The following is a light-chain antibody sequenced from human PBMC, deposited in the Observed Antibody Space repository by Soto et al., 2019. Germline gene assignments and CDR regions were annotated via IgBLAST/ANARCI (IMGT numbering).Light chain of an antibody. CDR3: QQLYRYPIT. Sequence: DIQMTQSPSTLSASVGDRVTITCRASQSISSWLAWYQQKPGKAPKLLIYDASSLESGVPSRFRGSGSGTEFTLTISRLQPDDFATHYCQQLYRYPITFGQGTRLEIK. J-gene: IGKJ5*01. CDR1: QSISSW. CDR2: DAS. V-gene: IGKV1-5*01.